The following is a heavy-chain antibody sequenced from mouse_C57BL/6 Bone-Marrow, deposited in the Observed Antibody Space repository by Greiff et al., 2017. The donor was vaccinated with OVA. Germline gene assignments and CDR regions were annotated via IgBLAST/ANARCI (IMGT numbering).Heavy chain of an antibody. D-gene: IGHD1-1*01. CDR3: ARVETVVATNDY. CDR2: IYPGSGST. V-gene: IGHV1-55*01. Sequence: QVQLQQPGAELVKPGASVKMSCKASGYTFTSYWITWVKQRPGQGLEWIGDIYPGSGSTNYNEKFKSKATLTVDTSSSTAYIQLSSLTSEDSAVYYCARVETVVATNDYWGQGTTLTVSS. CDR1: GYTFTSYW. J-gene: IGHJ2*01.